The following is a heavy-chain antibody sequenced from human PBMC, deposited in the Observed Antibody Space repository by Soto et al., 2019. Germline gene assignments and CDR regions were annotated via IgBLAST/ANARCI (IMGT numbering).Heavy chain of an antibody. V-gene: IGHV4-4*07. Sequence: SETLSLTCSVSGGDISTYSWTWIRQPAAKGLEWIGRIYTSASINYNPSLKGRVTLSVDTSTNQVSLRLASVTAADTAIYYCVRDPETGYIFYYCIDDWRQGTTVT. CDR2: IYTSASI. CDR3: VRDPETGYIFYYCIDD. D-gene: IGHD5-12*01. J-gene: IGHJ6*02. CDR1: GGDISTYS.